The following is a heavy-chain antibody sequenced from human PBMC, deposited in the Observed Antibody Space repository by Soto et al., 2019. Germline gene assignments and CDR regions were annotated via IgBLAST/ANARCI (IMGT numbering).Heavy chain of an antibody. Sequence: SETLSLTCTVSGGSISSDSYYWGWIRQSPEKGLEWIASISYSGSTYYNPSLKSRVTISVDTSKNQFSLKLTSVTAADTAVYYCARDKITGLFDYWGQGTLVTVSS. CDR2: ISYSGST. CDR1: GGSISSDSYY. J-gene: IGHJ4*02. D-gene: IGHD2-8*02. V-gene: IGHV4-39*07. CDR3: ARDKITGLFDY.